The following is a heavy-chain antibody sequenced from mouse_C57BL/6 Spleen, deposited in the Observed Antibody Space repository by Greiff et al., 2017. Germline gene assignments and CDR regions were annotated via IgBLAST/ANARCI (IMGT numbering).Heavy chain of an antibody. CDR1: GYTFTSYW. J-gene: IGHJ2*01. V-gene: IGHV1-64*01. Sequence: QVQLQQPGAELVKPGASVKLSCKASGYTFTSYWMHWVKQRPGQGLEWIGMIHPNSGSTNYNEKFKSKATLTVDKSSSTAYMQLSSLTSEDSAFSYCARNFGSSYYFDYWGQGTTLTVSS. CDR3: ARNFGSSYYFDY. CDR2: IHPNSGST. D-gene: IGHD1-1*01.